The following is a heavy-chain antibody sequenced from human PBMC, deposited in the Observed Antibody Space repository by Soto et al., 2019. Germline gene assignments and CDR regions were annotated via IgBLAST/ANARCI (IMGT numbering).Heavy chain of an antibody. Sequence: SVQVSLKASGYTFTSYGISWVRQAPGQGLEWMGWISAYNGNTNYAQKLQGRVTMTTDTSTSTAYMELRSLRSDDTAVYYCARSRMIGNWFDPWGQGTLVTVSS. CDR1: GYTFTSYG. V-gene: IGHV1-18*01. D-gene: IGHD2-21*01. CDR3: ARSRMIGNWFDP. J-gene: IGHJ5*02. CDR2: ISAYNGNT.